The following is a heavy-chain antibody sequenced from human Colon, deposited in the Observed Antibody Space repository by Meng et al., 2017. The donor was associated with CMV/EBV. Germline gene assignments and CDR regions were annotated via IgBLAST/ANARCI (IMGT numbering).Heavy chain of an antibody. V-gene: IGHV3-74*01. CDR1: GFIFSNYW. J-gene: IGHJ4*02. CDR3: VRGGPIDY. CDR2: MNSDGSTT. Sequence: LRLACAVSGFIFSNYWMHWVRQAPGRGLVWVSRMNSDGSTTTYADSVKGRFTISRDNAKNTPYLQLNSLRAEDTAVYYCVRGGPIDYWGQGTLVTVSS. D-gene: IGHD3-16*01.